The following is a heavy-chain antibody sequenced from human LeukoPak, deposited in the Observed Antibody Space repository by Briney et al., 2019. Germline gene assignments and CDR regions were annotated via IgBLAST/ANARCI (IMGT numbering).Heavy chain of an antibody. CDR3: ASQVMISFGGVLPSGAFDI. D-gene: IGHD3-16*01. V-gene: IGHV5-51*01. CDR1: GYSFTNYW. Sequence: GESLKISCKGSGYSFTNYWIGWVRQMPGKGLEWMGIIYPGDSDTSYSPSFQGQVTISVDKSATAAYLQWSSLQASDTAMYYCASQVMISFGGVLPSGAFDIWGQGTRVTVSS. CDR2: IYPGDSDT. J-gene: IGHJ3*02.